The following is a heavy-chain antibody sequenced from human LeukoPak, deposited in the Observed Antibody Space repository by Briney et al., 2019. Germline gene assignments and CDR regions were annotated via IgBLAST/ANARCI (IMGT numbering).Heavy chain of an antibody. CDR3: ARASLDVDTAMVYYYYGMDV. Sequence: ASVNVSCKASGYTFTSYDINWVRQATGQGLEWMGWMNPNSGNTGYAQKFQGRVTMTRNTSMSTAYMELSSLRSEDTAVYYCARASLDVDTAMVYYYYGMDVWGQGTTVTVSS. V-gene: IGHV1-8*01. D-gene: IGHD5-18*01. J-gene: IGHJ6*02. CDR1: GYTFTSYD. CDR2: MNPNSGNT.